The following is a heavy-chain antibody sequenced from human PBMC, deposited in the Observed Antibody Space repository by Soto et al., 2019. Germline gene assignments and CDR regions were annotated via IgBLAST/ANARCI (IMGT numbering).Heavy chain of an antibody. Sequence: QVQLQESGPGLVKPSQTLSLTCVVSGASIRSDGPYWSWVRQFPGKGLEWIGYIHFSGTPFYSPSLKSRVSILLDTSASSFSLQLSSVTAADTAVYYCASDRAYRDSDYYGMDVWGQGITVTV. CDR2: IHFSGTP. CDR1: GASIRSDGPY. CDR3: ASDRAYRDSDYYGMDV. V-gene: IGHV4-31*11. J-gene: IGHJ6*02. D-gene: IGHD4-17*01.